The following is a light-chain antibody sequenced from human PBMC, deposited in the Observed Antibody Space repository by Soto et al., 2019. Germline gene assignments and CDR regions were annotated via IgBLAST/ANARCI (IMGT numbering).Light chain of an antibody. Sequence: EIVMTQSPATLSVSPGERATLSCRANQSVSDNLAWYQQKPGQAPRLLIYGASIRATGIPARFTGSGSGTDFTLTISSLQSEDFAVYYCQQYNNWPSLTFGGGTKVEIK. CDR3: QQYNNWPSLT. V-gene: IGKV3D-15*01. J-gene: IGKJ4*01. CDR1: QSVSDN. CDR2: GAS.